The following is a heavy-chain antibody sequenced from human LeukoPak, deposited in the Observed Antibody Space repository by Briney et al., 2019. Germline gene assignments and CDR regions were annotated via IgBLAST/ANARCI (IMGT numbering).Heavy chain of an antibody. J-gene: IGHJ4*02. Sequence: PSETLSLTCTVSGVSIRSSSLYWGWIRQPPGKGLEWIGSIYYSGSTYYRPSLKSRVTMSVDTSKNQFSLRLSSVTAADTAVYYCARGLRWDLTISGTSTFDYWGQGSLVTVSS. D-gene: IGHD1-26*01. CDR2: IYYSGST. CDR1: GVSIRSSSLY. V-gene: IGHV4-39*01. CDR3: ARGLRWDLTISGTSTFDY.